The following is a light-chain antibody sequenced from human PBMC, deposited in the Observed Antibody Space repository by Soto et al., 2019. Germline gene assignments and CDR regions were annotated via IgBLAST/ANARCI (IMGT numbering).Light chain of an antibody. CDR2: AAS. J-gene: IGKJ2*01. Sequence: DIQMTQSPSSLSASVGDRVTITCRASQGIRNDLAWFQQKPGKAPKRLIYAASTLQSGVPSRFSGSGSGTEFTLTISNLQPEDFATYYCLQHNNLYTFGQGTKLEIK. CDR1: QGIRND. V-gene: IGKV1-17*02. CDR3: LQHNNLYT.